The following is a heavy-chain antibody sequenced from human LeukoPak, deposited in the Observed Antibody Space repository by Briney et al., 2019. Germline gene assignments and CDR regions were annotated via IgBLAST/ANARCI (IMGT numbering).Heavy chain of an antibody. CDR3: ARANSGHYYCYYMDV. V-gene: IGHV1-2*02. J-gene: IGHJ6*03. Sequence: ASVKVSCKASGYTFTGYYMHWVRQAPGQGLEWMGWINPNSGGTNYAQKFQGRVTMTRDTSISTAYMELSRLRSDDTAVYYCARANSGHYYCYYMDVWGKGTTVTVSS. CDR2: INPNSGGT. D-gene: IGHD6-19*01. CDR1: GYTFTGYY.